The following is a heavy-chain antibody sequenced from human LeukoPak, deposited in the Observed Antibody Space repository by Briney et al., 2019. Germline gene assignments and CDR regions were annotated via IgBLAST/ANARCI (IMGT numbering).Heavy chain of an antibody. J-gene: IGHJ4*02. CDR2: ISSSSSYI. V-gene: IGHV3-21*01. CDR1: GFTFSSYS. Sequence: GGSLRLSCAASGFTFSSYSMNWVRQAPGKGLEWVSSISSSSSYIYYADSLKGRFTISRDNAKNSLYLQMNSPRAEDTAVYYCASGPRGGYDSLFDYWGQGTLVTVSP. CDR3: ASGPRGGYDSLFDY. D-gene: IGHD5-12*01.